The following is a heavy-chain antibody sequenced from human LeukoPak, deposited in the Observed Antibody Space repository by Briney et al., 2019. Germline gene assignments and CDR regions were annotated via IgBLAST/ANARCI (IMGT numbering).Heavy chain of an antibody. Sequence: GGSLRLSCAASGFTFSSHTMNWVRQAPGKGLEWVSYISNTGMTTHYADSVKGRFTISRDNAKNSLYLQMNSLRDEDTAVYYCARDLTSVPTRWGQGTLVTVSS. CDR1: GFTFSSHT. CDR3: ARDLTSVPTR. D-gene: IGHD4-17*01. CDR2: ISNTGMTT. J-gene: IGHJ4*02. V-gene: IGHV3-48*02.